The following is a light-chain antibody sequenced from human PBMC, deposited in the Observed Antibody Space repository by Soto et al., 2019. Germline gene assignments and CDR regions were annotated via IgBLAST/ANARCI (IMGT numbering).Light chain of an antibody. CDR3: QHYKSYPWT. V-gene: IGKV1-39*01. CDR2: AAS. Sequence: DIQMTQSPSSLSASVGDRVTITCRASQSISSYLNWYQQKPGKAPKLLIYAASTLQSGVPSRFSGSGSETEFTLTISSLQPDDFAIYYCQHYKSYPWTFGQGTRLEI. J-gene: IGKJ5*01. CDR1: QSISSY.